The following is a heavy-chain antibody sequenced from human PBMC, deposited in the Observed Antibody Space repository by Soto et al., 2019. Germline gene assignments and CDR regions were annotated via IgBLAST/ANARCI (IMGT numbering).Heavy chain of an antibody. J-gene: IGHJ4*02. CDR3: AREARGSYGDYPTGGWATYYFDY. Sequence: SETLSLTCAVYGGSFSGYYWSWIRQPPGKGLEWIGEINHSGSTNYNPSLKSRVTISVDTSKNQFSLKLSSVTAADTAVYYCAREARGSYGDYPTGGWATYYFDYWGQGTLVTVSS. D-gene: IGHD4-17*01. CDR2: INHSGST. V-gene: IGHV4-34*01. CDR1: GGSFSGYY.